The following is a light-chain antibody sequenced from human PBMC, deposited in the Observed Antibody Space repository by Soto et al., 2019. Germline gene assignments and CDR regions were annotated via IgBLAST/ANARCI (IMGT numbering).Light chain of an antibody. Sequence: QSALTQPASVSGSPGQSITISCTGTSSDVGGYNYVSWYQQHPGQAPQLMIYDVSNRPSGVSNRFSGSKSGNTASLTISGLQAEDEADYYCSSYTSSSLYVFGTGTKLTVL. V-gene: IGLV2-14*01. J-gene: IGLJ1*01. CDR2: DVS. CDR1: SSDVGGYNY. CDR3: SSYTSSSLYV.